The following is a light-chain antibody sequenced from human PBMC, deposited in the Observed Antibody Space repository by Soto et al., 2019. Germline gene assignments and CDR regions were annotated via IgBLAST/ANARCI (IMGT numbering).Light chain of an antibody. CDR2: AAS. CDR1: ESIDNW. V-gene: IGKV1-5*01. Sequence: DIPMTQSPSTLSASVGDTVTITCRASESIDNWLAWYQQKPGKAPKLLIFAASTLIRGVLSRFSGRGSGTEFTLTISRLQVDYYATFYCHQYHTDWKFGQGHEVEIK. J-gene: IGKJ1*01. CDR3: HQYHTDWK.